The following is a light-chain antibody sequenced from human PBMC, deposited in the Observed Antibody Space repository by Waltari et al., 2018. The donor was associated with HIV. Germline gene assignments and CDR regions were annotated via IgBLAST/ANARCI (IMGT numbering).Light chain of an antibody. CDR1: HSAVGGHTS. J-gene: IGLJ2*01. Sequence: SALPQPPSAPGSPGHSVTISRPGTHSAVGGHTSLSSYQQHPGKAPQLVISEVTKRPSGVPDRFSGSKSGTTASLTVSGLQAEDEADYYCSSYADRNGFYVVFGGGTRLTVL. V-gene: IGLV2-8*01. CDR2: EVT. CDR3: SSYADRNGFYVV.